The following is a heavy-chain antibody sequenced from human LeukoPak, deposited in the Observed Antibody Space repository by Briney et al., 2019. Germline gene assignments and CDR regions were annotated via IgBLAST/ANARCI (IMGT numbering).Heavy chain of an antibody. CDR2: IYYSGST. V-gene: IGHV4-39*07. CDR1: GGSISSSSYY. Sequence: SETLSLTCTVSGGSISSSSYYWGWIRQPPGKGLEWIGSIYYSGSTYYNPSLKSRVTISVDTSKNQFSLKLSSVTAADTAVYYCARGLSATMVRGISDYWGQGTLVTVSS. D-gene: IGHD3-10*01. CDR3: ARGLSATMVRGISDY. J-gene: IGHJ4*02.